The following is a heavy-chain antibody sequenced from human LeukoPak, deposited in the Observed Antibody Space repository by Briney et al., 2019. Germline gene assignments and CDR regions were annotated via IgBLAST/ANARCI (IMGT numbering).Heavy chain of an antibody. V-gene: IGHV3-7*05. CDR2: IKQDGSET. CDR3: ARFSGLGSNWGRDY. J-gene: IGHJ4*02. D-gene: IGHD7-27*01. Sequence: GGSLRLSCAASGFTFSSCWMCWVRQIPGKGLEWVANIKQDGSETHYVDSVKGRFTISRDNSKNSLFLQMNSLRAEDTAMYYCARFSGLGSNWGRDYWGQGTLVTVSS. CDR1: GFTFSSCW.